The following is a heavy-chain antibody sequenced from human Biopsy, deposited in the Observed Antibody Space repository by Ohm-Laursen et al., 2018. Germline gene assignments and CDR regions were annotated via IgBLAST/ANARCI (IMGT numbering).Heavy chain of an antibody. J-gene: IGHJ6*02. D-gene: IGHD2-15*01. Sequence: GSLRLSCAASGFTFNAYWVYWVRQVPGKGLVWVSHIKSVGSWTNYADSVKGRFTISRGNAKNTLYLQMNSLRAEDTAVYYCVSFLKDLNMAVWGQGTTVTVSS. CDR2: IKSVGSWT. CDR3: VSFLKDLNMAV. CDR1: GFTFNAYW. V-gene: IGHV3-74*01.